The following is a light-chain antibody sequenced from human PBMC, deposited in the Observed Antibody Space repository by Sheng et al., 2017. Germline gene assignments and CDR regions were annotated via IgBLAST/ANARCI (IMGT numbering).Light chain of an antibody. CDR3: QQYYGAPFT. CDR1: QSVLYNSNNKNY. Sequence: DIVMTQSPDALAVSLGERATINCKSSQSVLYNSNNKNYLAWYQQKPGQPPKLLIFWASTREFGVPDRFSGSGSGTDFSLTISTLQAEDVAVYYCQQYYGAPFTFGQGTKLEI. J-gene: IGKJ2*01. V-gene: IGKV4-1*01. CDR2: WAS.